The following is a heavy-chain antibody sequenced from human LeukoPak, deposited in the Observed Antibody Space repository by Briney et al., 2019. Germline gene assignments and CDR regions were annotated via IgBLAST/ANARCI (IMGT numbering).Heavy chain of an antibody. CDR1: GYTFSDYY. CDR2: INPNSGGT. J-gene: IGHJ4*02. CDR3: ARYSSGSPFDH. D-gene: IGHD6-19*01. V-gene: IGHV1-2*02. Sequence: GASVKVSCRASGYTFSDYYIHWVRQAPGQGLEWMGWINPNSGGTKYAQKFQGRVTVTRDTSITTAYMEVSSLRSDDTAVYYCARYSSGSPFDHWGQGIQITVSS.